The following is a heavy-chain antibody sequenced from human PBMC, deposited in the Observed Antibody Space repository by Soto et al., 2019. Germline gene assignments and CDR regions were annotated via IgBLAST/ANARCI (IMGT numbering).Heavy chain of an antibody. J-gene: IGHJ4*02. Sequence: QVQLVESGGGVVQPGRSLRLSCAASGFTFSSYGMHWVRQAPGKGLEWVAVIWYDGSNKYYADSVKGRFTISRDNSKNTLYLQMNSLRAEDTAVYYCARGEGVKDPIDYWGQGTLVTVSS. CDR2: IWYDGSNK. CDR1: GFTFSSYG. CDR3: ARGEGVKDPIDY. V-gene: IGHV3-33*01. D-gene: IGHD1-26*01.